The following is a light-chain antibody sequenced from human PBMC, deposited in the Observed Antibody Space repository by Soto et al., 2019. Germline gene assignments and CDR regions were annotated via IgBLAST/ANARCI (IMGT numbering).Light chain of an antibody. CDR2: DLT. V-gene: IGLV2-11*01. CDR3: CSYAGSPTLYV. J-gene: IGLJ1*01. Sequence: QSALAQPRSVSGSPGQSVAISCTGTSSDVGAYSYVSWYQQHPGKAPKLMIYDLTKRPSGVPDRFSGSKSGNTASLTISGLQAEDEADYYCCSYAGSPTLYVFGTGTKVTLL. CDR1: SSDVGAYSY.